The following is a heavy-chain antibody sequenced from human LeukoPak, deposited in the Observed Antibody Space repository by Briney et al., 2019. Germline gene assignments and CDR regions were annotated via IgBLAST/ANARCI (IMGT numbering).Heavy chain of an antibody. CDR1: GGTTTTSNW. J-gene: IGHJ4*02. CDR2: IYHSGST. Sequence: SATPTPTTAVSGGTTTTSNWRSCVPPPPGTTLAKIGEIYHSGSTNYNPSLKSRVTISVDKSKKQFSLKLSSVTAADTAVYYCARGERRGPSMVPDYWGQGTLVTVSS. CDR3: ARGERRGPSMVPDY. D-gene: IGHD3-10*01. V-gene: IGHV4-4*02.